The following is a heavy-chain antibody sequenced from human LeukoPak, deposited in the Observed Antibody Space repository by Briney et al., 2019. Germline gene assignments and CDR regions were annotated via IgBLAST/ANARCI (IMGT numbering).Heavy chain of an antibody. CDR2: INHSGTT. J-gene: IGHJ4*02. Sequence: SETLSLTCTVSGGSISSSSYYWSWIRQPPGKRLEWIGEINHSGTTNYNPSLKSRVTMSLDTSKNQFSLRLNSVTAADMAVYYCARVPLRFLEPFDYWGQGTLVTVSS. CDR3: ARVPLRFLEPFDY. D-gene: IGHD3-3*01. V-gene: IGHV4-39*07. CDR1: GGSISSSSYY.